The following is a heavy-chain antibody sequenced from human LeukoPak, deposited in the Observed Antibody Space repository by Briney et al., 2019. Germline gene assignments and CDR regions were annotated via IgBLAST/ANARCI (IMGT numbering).Heavy chain of an antibody. Sequence: ASVKVSCKASGGTFSSYAISWVRQAPGQGLEWMGGIIPIFGTANYAQNFQGRVTITADKSTSTSYMELSSLRSDDTAVYYCARDKVEDKSGYYSGNFDYWGQGTLVTVSS. J-gene: IGHJ4*02. D-gene: IGHD3-22*01. CDR3: ARDKVEDKSGYYSGNFDY. CDR2: IIPIFGTA. CDR1: GGTFSSYA. V-gene: IGHV1-69*06.